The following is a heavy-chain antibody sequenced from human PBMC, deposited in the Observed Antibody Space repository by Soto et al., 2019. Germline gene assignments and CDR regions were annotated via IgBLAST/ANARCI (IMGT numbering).Heavy chain of an antibody. Sequence: ASVKVSCKASGYTFTSQGSSWVRQARGQGLEWMRWIREYKGNTNYAQKLHGRVTMPTDTSTSTADRELRSLTSDATAVYYCMRDGEMTTVTTGYCAPWG. D-gene: IGHD4-17*01. CDR1: GYTFTSQG. V-gene: IGHV1-18*01. CDR3: MRDGEMTTVTTGYCAP. CDR2: IREYKGNT. J-gene: IGHJ5*02.